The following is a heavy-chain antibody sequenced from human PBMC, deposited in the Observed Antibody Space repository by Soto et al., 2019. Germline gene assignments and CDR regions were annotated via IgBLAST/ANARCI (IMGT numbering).Heavy chain of an antibody. D-gene: IGHD6-19*01. CDR1: GGSISSYY. CDR2: IYYSGST. V-gene: IGHV4-59*01. Sequence: QVQLQESGPGLVKPSETLSLTCTVSGGSISSYYWSWIRQPPGKGLEWIGYIYYSGSTNYNPSLKSRVTISVDTSKNQFSLKLRSVTAADTAVYYCARVGPVAVAGTFDYWGQGTLVTVSS. CDR3: ARVGPVAVAGTFDY. J-gene: IGHJ4*02.